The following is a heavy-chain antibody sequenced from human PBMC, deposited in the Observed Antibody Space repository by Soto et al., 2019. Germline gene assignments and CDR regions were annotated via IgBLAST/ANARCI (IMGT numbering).Heavy chain of an antibody. J-gene: IGHJ4*02. CDR1: GGSFSGYY. V-gene: IGHV4-34*01. CDR2: INHSGST. Sequence: QVQLQQWGAGLLKPSETLSLTCAVYGGSFSGYYWSWIRQPPGKGLEWIGEINHSGSTNYNPSLNSRLTIAVDASKNQFSPKLSSVTAADTAVSYCARGHPNCGFWGQETLVIVSS. CDR3: ARGHPNCGF.